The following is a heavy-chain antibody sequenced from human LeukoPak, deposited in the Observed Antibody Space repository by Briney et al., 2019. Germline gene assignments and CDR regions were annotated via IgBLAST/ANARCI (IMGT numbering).Heavy chain of an antibody. CDR2: ISPNSGGT. J-gene: IGHJ4*02. V-gene: IGHV1-2*02. CDR3: AREPSGSGGYDY. CDR1: GFTFSGYY. D-gene: IGHD3-10*01. Sequence: ASVKVSCKASGFTFSGYYMHWVRQAPGQGLEWMAWISPNSGGTNYVQKFQGRVTVTRDTSISTDYMEISGMTSYDTALYYCAREPSGSGGYDYWGQGTLVTVSS.